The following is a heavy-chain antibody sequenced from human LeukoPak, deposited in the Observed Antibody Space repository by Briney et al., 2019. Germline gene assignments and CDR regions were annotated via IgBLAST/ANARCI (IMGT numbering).Heavy chain of an antibody. CDR1: GYTFTSNY. Sequence: LWASVKVSCKASGYTFTSNYIHWVRQAPGQGLEWMGMIYPRDGSTSYAQKFQGGVTVTRDTSTSTVHMELSGLRSEDTAVYYCARDQEGFDYWGQGTLVTVSS. V-gene: IGHV1-46*01. CDR2: IYPRDGST. J-gene: IGHJ4*02. CDR3: ARDQEGFDY.